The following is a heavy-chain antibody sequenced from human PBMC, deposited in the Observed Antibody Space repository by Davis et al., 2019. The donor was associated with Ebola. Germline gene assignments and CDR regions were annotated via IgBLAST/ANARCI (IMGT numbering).Heavy chain of an antibody. Sequence: RGSLRLSCAASGFTFSSYAMHWVRQAPGKGLEWVAVISYDGSNKYYADSVKGRFTISRDNSKNTLYLQMNSLRAEDTAVYYCARDDTTLRTTVVTPGMDVWGQGTTVTVSS. CDR2: ISYDGSNK. J-gene: IGHJ6*02. CDR1: GFTFSSYA. D-gene: IGHD4-23*01. CDR3: ARDDTTLRTTVVTPGMDV. V-gene: IGHV3-30-3*01.